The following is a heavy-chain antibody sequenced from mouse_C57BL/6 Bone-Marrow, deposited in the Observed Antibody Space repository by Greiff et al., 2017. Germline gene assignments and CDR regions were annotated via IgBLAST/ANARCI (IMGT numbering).Heavy chain of an antibody. Sequence: EVNVVESGGGLVKPGGSLKLSCAASGFTFSSYAMSWVRQTPEKRLEWVATISDGGSYTYYPDNVKGRFTISRDNAKNNLYLQMSHLKSEDTAMYYCARDRGPYFDDWGQGTTLTVSS. CDR1: GFTFSSYA. J-gene: IGHJ2*01. CDR3: ARDRGPYFDD. CDR2: ISDGGSYT. V-gene: IGHV5-4*01.